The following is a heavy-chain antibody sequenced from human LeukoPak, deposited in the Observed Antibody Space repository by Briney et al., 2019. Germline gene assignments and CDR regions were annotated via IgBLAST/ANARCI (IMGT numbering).Heavy chain of an antibody. V-gene: IGHV3-30-3*01. CDR3: ARVNSGSYYDFDY. Sequence: GGSLRLSCAASGFTFSSYAMHWVRQAPGKGLEWVAVISYDGSNKYYADSAKGRFTISRDNSKNTLYLQMNSLRAEDTAVYYCARVNSGSYYDFDYWGQGTLVTVSS. CDR1: GFTFSSYA. CDR2: ISYDGSNK. D-gene: IGHD1-26*01. J-gene: IGHJ4*02.